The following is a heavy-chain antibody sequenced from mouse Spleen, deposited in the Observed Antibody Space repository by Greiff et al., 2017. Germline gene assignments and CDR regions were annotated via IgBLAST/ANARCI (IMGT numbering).Heavy chain of an antibody. Sequence: EVQVVESGPGLVKPSQSLSLTCSVTGYSITSGYYWNWIRQFPGNKLEWMGYISYDGSNNYNPSLKNRISITRDTSKNQFFLKLNSVTTEDTATYYCASANWDSGLYWGQGTLVTVSA. D-gene: IGHD4-1*01. CDR2: ISYDGSN. CDR3: ASANWDSGLY. V-gene: IGHV3-6*01. J-gene: IGHJ3*01. CDR1: GYSITSGYY.